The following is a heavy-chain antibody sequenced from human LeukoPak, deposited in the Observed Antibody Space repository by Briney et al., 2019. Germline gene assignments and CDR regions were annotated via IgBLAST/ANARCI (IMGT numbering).Heavy chain of an antibody. V-gene: IGHV3-21*01. J-gene: IGHJ4*02. D-gene: IGHD2-2*01. CDR1: GFTFSSYS. CDR3: ARSSTSCYDY. Sequence: GGSLRLSCAASGFTFSSYSMNWVRQAPGKGLEWVSSISSSSSYVYYADSVKGRFTISRDNAKNSLYLQMNSLRAEDTAVYYCARSSTSCYDYWGQGTLVTVSS. CDR2: ISSSSSYV.